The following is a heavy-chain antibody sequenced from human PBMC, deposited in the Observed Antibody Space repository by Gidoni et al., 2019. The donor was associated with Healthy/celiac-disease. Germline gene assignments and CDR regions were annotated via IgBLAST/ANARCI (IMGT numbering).Heavy chain of an antibody. D-gene: IGHD3-10*01. CDR1: GFTFSSYW. CDR2: IKQDGSEK. V-gene: IGHV3-7*04. Sequence: EVQLVESGGGLVQPGGSLRLSCAASGFTFSSYWMSWVRQAPGKGLEVVGNIKQDGSEKYYVDSVKGRFTISRDNAKNSLYLQMNSLRAEDTAVYYCARSPWLLWAFDYWGQGTLVTVSS. CDR3: ARSPWLLWAFDY. J-gene: IGHJ4*02.